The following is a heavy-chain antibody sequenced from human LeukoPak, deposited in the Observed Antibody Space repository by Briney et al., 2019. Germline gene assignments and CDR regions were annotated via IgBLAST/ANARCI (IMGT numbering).Heavy chain of an antibody. CDR1: GLIFSGSA. V-gene: IGHV3-73*01. J-gene: IGHJ3*02. CDR2: IRGKSNSYAT. Sequence: GGSLRLSCAASGLIFSGSAMHWVRQPSGKGLEWVGRIRGKSNSYATEYAASVKGRFTISRDDSKNTAYLQMNSLKSEDTAVYYCIKPFDIWGQGTMVTVSS. CDR3: IKPFDI.